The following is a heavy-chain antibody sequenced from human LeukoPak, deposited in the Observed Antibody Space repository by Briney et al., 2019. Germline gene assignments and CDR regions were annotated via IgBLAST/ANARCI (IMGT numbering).Heavy chain of an antibody. CDR1: GYTFTSYA. CDR3: ARDGLPSYSSSWYDDYYYYYGMDV. D-gene: IGHD6-13*01. V-gene: IGHV1-3*01. J-gene: IGHJ6*04. Sequence: ASVKVSCKASGYTFTSYAMHWVRQAPGQRLEWMGWINAGNGNTKYSQKFQGRVTITRDTSASTAYMELSSLRSEDTAVYYCARDGLPSYSSSWYDDYYYYYGMDVWGKGTTVTVPS. CDR2: INAGNGNT.